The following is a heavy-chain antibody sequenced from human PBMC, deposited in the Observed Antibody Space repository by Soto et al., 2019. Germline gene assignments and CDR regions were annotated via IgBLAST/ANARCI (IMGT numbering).Heavy chain of an antibody. J-gene: IGHJ6*02. V-gene: IGHV3-13*01. Sequence: GSLRLSCAASGVTFISYDMHWVRQATGKGLEWVSAIGTAGDTYYPGSVKGRFTISRENAKNSLYLQMNSLRAEDTAVYYCARSPQVGAPRTPGYYYGMDVWGQGTTVTVSS. D-gene: IGHD1-26*01. CDR3: ARSPQVGAPRTPGYYYGMDV. CDR1: GVTFISYD. CDR2: IGTAGDT.